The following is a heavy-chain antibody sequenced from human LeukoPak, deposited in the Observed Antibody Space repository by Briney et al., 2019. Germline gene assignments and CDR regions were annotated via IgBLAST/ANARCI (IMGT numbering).Heavy chain of an antibody. J-gene: IGHJ4*02. D-gene: IGHD5-12*01. CDR3: ARGGGGYAFDY. CDR1: GGSISSYY. Sequence: SETLSLTCTASGGSISSYYWSWIRQPPGKGLEWIGHIYRSGSANYSPSLKSRVTMSADTSKNQFSLKLTSVTAADTAVYYCARGGGGYAFDYWGQGTLVTVSS. V-gene: IGHV4-59*01. CDR2: IYRSGSA.